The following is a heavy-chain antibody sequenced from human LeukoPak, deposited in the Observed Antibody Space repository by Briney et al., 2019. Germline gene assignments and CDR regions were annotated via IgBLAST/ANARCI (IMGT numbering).Heavy chain of an antibody. Sequence: GGSLRLSCAASGFTFNLYIMNWVRQAPGRGLEWVSSISNSGSYIHYADSVEGRFTISRDNSKNTLYLQMNSLRAEDTAVYYCAKSGYSLSYGMDVWGQGTTVTVSS. D-gene: IGHD5-18*01. CDR3: AKSGYSLSYGMDV. CDR2: ISNSGSYI. V-gene: IGHV3-21*04. CDR1: GFTFNLYI. J-gene: IGHJ6*02.